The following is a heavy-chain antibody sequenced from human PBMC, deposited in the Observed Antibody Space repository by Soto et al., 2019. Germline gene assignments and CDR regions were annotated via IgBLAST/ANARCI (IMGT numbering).Heavy chain of an antibody. D-gene: IGHD3-10*01. CDR3: AKAFLWVPPATETDY. J-gene: IGHJ4*02. V-gene: IGHV3-33*08. CDR2: IFNDGRSE. Sequence: QVQLVESGGGVVQPGRSLRLTCAASGFTFSSYGMHWVRQAPGKGLEWVAVIFNDGRSEYYADSVKGRFTISRDNSKNTLYLQMNNLRFEDTAVYYCAKAFLWVPPATETDYCGQGTLVTVSS. CDR1: GFTFSSYG.